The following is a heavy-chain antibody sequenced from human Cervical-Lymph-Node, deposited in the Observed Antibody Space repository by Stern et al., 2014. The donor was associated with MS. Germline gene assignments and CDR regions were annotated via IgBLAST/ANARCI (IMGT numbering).Heavy chain of an antibody. CDR1: GYTFTQFG. D-gene: IGHD5-18*01. CDR3: ARIHYIANDTADY. Sequence: QVQLVQSGAEVKKPGASVKVSCTASGYTFTQFGISWVRQAPGQGLEWMGWISAYNGNTDYAQKSQGRVTMTTDASTSTAYMELRSLRFDDTAVYYCARIHYIANDTADYWGQGTLVTVSS. V-gene: IGHV1-18*01. J-gene: IGHJ4*02. CDR2: ISAYNGNT.